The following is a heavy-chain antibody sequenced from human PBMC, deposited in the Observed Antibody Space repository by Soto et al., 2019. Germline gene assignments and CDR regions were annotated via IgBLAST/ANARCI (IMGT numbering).Heavy chain of an antibody. V-gene: IGHV1-3*01. CDR2: INAGNGNT. D-gene: IGHD2-15*01. CDR3: AREPPLYCSGGSCYSSGPPYGMDV. CDR1: GYTFTSYA. J-gene: IGHJ6*02. Sequence: QVPLVQSGAEVKKPGASVKVSCKASGYTFTSYAMHWVRQAPGQRLEWMGWINAGNGNTKYSQKFQGRVTITRDTSASTAYMELSSLRSEDTAVYYCAREPPLYCSGGSCYSSGPPYGMDVWGQGTTVTVSS.